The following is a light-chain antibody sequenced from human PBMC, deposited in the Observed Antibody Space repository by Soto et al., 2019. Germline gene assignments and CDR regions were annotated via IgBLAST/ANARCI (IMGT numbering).Light chain of an antibody. J-gene: IGKJ1*01. CDR3: QQRNNWT. Sequence: EIVMTQSPATLSVSPGERATLSCRASQSVRSYLAWYQQKPGQAPRLLIYDASNRATGIPARFSGSGSGTDFTLTISSLEPEDLAVYYCQQRNNWTFGQGTKVDIK. V-gene: IGKV3-11*01. CDR2: DAS. CDR1: QSVRSY.